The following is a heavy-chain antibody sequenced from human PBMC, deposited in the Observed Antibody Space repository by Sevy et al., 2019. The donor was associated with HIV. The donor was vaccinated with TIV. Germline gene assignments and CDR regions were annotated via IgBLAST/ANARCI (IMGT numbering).Heavy chain of an antibody. D-gene: IGHD2-15*01. CDR3: AKDHPRWLDAFDI. V-gene: IGHV3-23*01. J-gene: IGHJ3*02. CDR2: ISGSGGST. Sequence: GGSLRLSCAASGFTFSSYAMSWVRQAPGKGLEWVSAISGSGGSTYYADSVKGRFTISRDNSKNTLYLQMNSLRAEETAVYFCAKDHPRWLDAFDIWGQGTMVTVSS. CDR1: GFTFSSYA.